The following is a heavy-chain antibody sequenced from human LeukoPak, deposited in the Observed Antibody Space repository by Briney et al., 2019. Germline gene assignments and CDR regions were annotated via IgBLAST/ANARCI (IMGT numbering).Heavy chain of an antibody. J-gene: IGHJ5*02. CDR1: GVSISSTTSY. D-gene: IGHD3-16*01. CDR2: IYYSGST. Sequence: SETLSLTCAVSGVSISSTTSYWGWIRQPPGKGLEWIGRIYYSGSTFYNPSLKSRVTISVDTSKNQFSLRLSSVTAADTAVYYCATVPGGGIQFDPWGQGTLVTVSS. CDR3: ATVPGGGIQFDP. V-gene: IGHV4-39*02.